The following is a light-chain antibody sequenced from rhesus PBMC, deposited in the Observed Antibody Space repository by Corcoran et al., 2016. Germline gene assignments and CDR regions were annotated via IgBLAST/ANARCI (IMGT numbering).Light chain of an antibody. J-gene: IGKJ2*01. CDR3: QKYSSSPYS. V-gene: IGKV3S9*01. CDR2: GAS. Sequence: EIVMTQSPATLSLSPGERATLSCRASQSVSSYVAWYQQKPEQAPRLLIYGASSRATGIPDRVSGSGSGTDFTLIISSLEPEDFAVYYCQKYSSSPYSFGQGTKVEIK. CDR1: QSVSSY.